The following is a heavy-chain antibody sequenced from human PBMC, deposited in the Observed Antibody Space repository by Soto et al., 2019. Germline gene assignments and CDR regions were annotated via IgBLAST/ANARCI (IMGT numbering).Heavy chain of an antibody. Sequence: GGSLRLSCAASGFTFSSYAMSWVRQAPGKGLEWVSAISGSGGSKYYADSVKGRFTISRDNSKNTLYLQMNSLRAEDTAVYYCAKGAVRCMEYSSSSLLKNWFDPWGQGTLVTVSS. CDR1: GFTFSSYA. CDR3: AKGAVRCMEYSSSSLLKNWFDP. CDR2: ISGSGGSK. J-gene: IGHJ5*02. D-gene: IGHD6-6*01. V-gene: IGHV3-23*01.